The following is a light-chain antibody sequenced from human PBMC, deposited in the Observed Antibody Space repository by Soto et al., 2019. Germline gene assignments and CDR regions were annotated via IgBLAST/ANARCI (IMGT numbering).Light chain of an antibody. Sequence: EIVLTQSPATLSLSPGERATLSCRASQSVSSYLAWYPQKPGQAPRLLIYDASNRATGIPARFSGSGSGTDFTLTISSLEPEDFAVYSCQQRSNWVTFGPGTKVDIK. J-gene: IGKJ3*01. V-gene: IGKV3-11*01. CDR2: DAS. CDR3: QQRSNWVT. CDR1: QSVSSY.